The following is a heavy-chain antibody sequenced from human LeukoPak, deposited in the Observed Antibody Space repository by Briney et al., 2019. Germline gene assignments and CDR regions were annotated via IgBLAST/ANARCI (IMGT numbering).Heavy chain of an antibody. V-gene: IGHV1-2*02. Sequence: GASVKVSCKAAGYTFTGYYLFWVRQAPGQGLEWMGWINPNTGDTKYVQKFQGRVTLTRDTSIRTTYMELSSLRSDDTAVYYCARDERYCNGDNHYPDLGYWGQGTLVTVSS. CDR2: INPNTGDT. J-gene: IGHJ4*02. D-gene: IGHD2-15*01. CDR3: ARDERYCNGDNHYPDLGY. CDR1: GYTFTGYY.